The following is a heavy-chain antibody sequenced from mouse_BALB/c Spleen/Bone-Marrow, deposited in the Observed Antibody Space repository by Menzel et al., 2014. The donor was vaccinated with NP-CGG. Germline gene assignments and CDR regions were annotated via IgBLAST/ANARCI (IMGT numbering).Heavy chain of an antibody. CDR2: ISDGGSYT. CDR1: GFIFSDYY. J-gene: IGHJ4*01. CDR3: ARTYRPYALDY. Sequence: DVMLVESGGGLVKPGGSLKLSCAASGFIFSDYYMYWVRQTPEKRLEWVATISDGGSYTSYPDSVKGRFTVSRDNAKNNLYLQMSSLKSEDTAFYYRARTYRPYALDYWGQGSSVTVSS. D-gene: IGHD2-14*01. V-gene: IGHV5-4*02.